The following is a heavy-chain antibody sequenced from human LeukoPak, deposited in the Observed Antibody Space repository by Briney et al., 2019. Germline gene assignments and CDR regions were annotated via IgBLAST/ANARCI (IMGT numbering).Heavy chain of an antibody. D-gene: IGHD3-10*01. CDR1: GGSISSSSYY. J-gene: IGHJ4*02. Sequence: SETLSLTCTVSGGSISSSSYYWGWIRQPPGKGLEWIGSIYYSGSTYYNPSLKSRVIISVDTSKNQFSLKLSSVTAADTAVYYCARTYYYGSGSYGYWGQGTLVTVSS. V-gene: IGHV4-39*07. CDR3: ARTYYYGSGSYGY. CDR2: IYYSGST.